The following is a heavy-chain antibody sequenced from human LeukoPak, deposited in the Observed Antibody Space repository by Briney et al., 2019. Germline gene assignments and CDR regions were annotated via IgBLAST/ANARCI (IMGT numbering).Heavy chain of an antibody. CDR1: GFTFSSYG. CDR3: VRSYHPGGWFDP. CDR2: ISGSGGST. J-gene: IGHJ5*02. V-gene: IGHV3-23*01. Sequence: GSLRLSCAASGFTFSSYGMSWVRQAPGKGLEWVSAISGSGGSTYYADSVKGRFTISRDNSKNTLYLQMNSLTADDTAVYYCVRSYHPGGWFDPWGQGTLVTVSS. D-gene: IGHD2-2*01.